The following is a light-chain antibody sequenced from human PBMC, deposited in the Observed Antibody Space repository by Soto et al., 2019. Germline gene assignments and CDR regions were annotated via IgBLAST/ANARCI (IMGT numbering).Light chain of an antibody. Sequence: QSVLTQPPSVSGAPGQRVTISCTGSSSNIGAGYDVHWYQQLPGTAPKLLIYRNSNRPSGVPDRFSGSKSGTSASLAITGLQAEDGADYYCQSYDSSLNSVVFGGGTKLTVL. CDR2: RNS. J-gene: IGLJ3*02. CDR1: SSNIGAGYD. V-gene: IGLV1-40*01. CDR3: QSYDSSLNSVV.